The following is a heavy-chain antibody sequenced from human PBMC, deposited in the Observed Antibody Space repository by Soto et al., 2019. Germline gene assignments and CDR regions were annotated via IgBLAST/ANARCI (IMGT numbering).Heavy chain of an antibody. V-gene: IGHV3-66*01. J-gene: IGHJ4*02. CDR2: SYSGDSGST. Sequence: EVQLVESGGGLVQPGGSLRLSCAASGFTVSSNYMSWVRQAPGKGLEWVSVSYSGDSGSTYYADSVKGRFTISRDISKNTVYLQMNSLRAEDTAVYYCARDGSSRPTEYWGQGTLVTVSS. CDR3: ARDGSSRPTEY. D-gene: IGHD3-10*01. CDR1: GFTVSSNY.